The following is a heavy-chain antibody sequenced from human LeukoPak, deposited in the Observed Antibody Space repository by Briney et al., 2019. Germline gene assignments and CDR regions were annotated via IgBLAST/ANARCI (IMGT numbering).Heavy chain of an antibody. CDR1: GFTFSSYA. D-gene: IGHD3-16*02. CDR2: ISGSGGST. CDR3: AKYRVAYYYYYKDV. V-gene: IGHV3-23*01. Sequence: PGGSLRLSCAASGFTFSSYAMSWVRQAPGKGLEWVSAISGSGGSTYYADSVKGRFTISRDNSKNTLYLQMNSLRAEDTAVYYCAKYRVAYYYYYKDVWGKGTTVTVSS. J-gene: IGHJ6*03.